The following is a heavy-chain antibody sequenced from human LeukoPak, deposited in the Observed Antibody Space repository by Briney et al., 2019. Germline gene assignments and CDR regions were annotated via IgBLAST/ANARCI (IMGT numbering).Heavy chain of an antibody. CDR3: ARDNGGQYGDYYFDY. CDR2: IYTSGST. D-gene: IGHD4-17*01. Sequence: SETLSLTCTVSGGSISNYYWSWIRQPAGKGLEWIGHIYTSGSTNYDPSLKSRVTMSVDTSKNQFSLKLSSVTAADTAVYYCARDNGGQYGDYYFDYWGQGTLVTVSS. J-gene: IGHJ4*02. CDR1: GGSISNYY. V-gene: IGHV4-4*07.